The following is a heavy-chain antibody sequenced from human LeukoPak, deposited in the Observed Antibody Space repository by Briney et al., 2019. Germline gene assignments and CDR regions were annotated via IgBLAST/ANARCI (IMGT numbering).Heavy chain of an antibody. D-gene: IGHD3-3*01. CDR2: IYHSGGT. Sequence: SETLSLTCAVSGYSISSGYYWGWIRQPPGKGLEWIGSIYHSGGTYYNPSLKSRVTISVDTSKNQFSLKLSSVTAADTAVYYCASQRGDFWSGYSYNWFDPWGQGTLVTVSS. CDR3: ASQRGDFWSGYSYNWFDP. J-gene: IGHJ5*02. V-gene: IGHV4-38-2*01. CDR1: GYSISSGYY.